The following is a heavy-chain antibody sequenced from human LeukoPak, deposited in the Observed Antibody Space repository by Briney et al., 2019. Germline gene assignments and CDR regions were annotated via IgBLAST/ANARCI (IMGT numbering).Heavy chain of an antibody. CDR3: ANNYDSSKYYFDY. CDR1: GYTFTSYG. Sequence: ASVKVSCKASGYTFTSYGISWVRQAPGQGLEWMGWINPNSGGTNYAQKFQGRVTMTRDTSISTAYMELSRLRSDDTAVYYCANNYDSSKYYFDYWGQGTLVTVSS. CDR2: INPNSGGT. V-gene: IGHV1-2*02. D-gene: IGHD3-22*01. J-gene: IGHJ4*02.